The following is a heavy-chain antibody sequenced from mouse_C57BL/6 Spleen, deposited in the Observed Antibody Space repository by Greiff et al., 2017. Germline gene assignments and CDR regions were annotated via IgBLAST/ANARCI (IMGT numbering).Heavy chain of an antibody. CDR1: GYAFSSSW. D-gene: IGHD2-4*01. CDR2: IYPGDGDT. CDR3: ARGYDYDDVFAY. J-gene: IGHJ3*01. V-gene: IGHV1-82*01. Sequence: QVQLQQSGPELVKPGASVKISCKASGYAFSSSWMNWVKQRPGKGLEWIGRIYPGDGDTNYNGKFKGKATLTADKSSSTAYMQLSSLTSEDSAVSFCARGYDYDDVFAYWGQGTLVTVSA.